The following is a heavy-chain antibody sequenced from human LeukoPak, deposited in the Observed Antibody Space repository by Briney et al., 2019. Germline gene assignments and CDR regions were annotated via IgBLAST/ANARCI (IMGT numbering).Heavy chain of an antibody. CDR2: INHSGST. CDR1: GGSISSSNW. Sequence: SETLSLTCAVSGGSISSSNWWSWVRQPPGKGLEWIGEINHSGSTDYNPSLKSRVTISVDTSKNQFSLKLSSVTAADTAVYYCARQKKSQRQYSSSWYRRAGNWFDPWGQGTLVTVSS. D-gene: IGHD6-13*01. J-gene: IGHJ5*02. CDR3: ARQKKSQRQYSSSWYRRAGNWFDP. V-gene: IGHV4-4*02.